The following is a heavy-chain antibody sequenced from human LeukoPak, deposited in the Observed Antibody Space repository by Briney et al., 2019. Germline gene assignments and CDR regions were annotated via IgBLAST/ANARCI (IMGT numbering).Heavy chain of an antibody. J-gene: IGHJ6*03. Sequence: SETLSLTCTVSGGSINNYYWSWIRQPPGKGLEWIGYIYYSGSTNYNPSLKSRVTISVDTSKNQFSLKLSSVTAADTAVYYCARVGTSGSLGYYYYYYMDVWGKGTTVTVSS. CDR1: GGSINNYY. V-gene: IGHV4-59*01. CDR2: IYYSGST. D-gene: IGHD1-26*01. CDR3: ARVGTSGSLGYYYYYYMDV.